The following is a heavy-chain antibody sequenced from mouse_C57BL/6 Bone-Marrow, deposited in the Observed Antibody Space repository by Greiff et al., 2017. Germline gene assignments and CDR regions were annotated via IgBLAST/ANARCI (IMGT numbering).Heavy chain of an antibody. CDR1: GYTFTSYD. J-gene: IGHJ2*01. Sequence: QVQLKESGPELVKPGASVKLSCKASGYTFTSYDINWVKQRPGQGLEWIGWIYPRDGSTKYNEKFKGKATFTVDTSSSTAYMELHSLTSEDSAVYFCARGAYDYDFDYWGQGTTLTVSS. V-gene: IGHV1-85*01. CDR2: IYPRDGST. CDR3: ARGAYDYDFDY. D-gene: IGHD2-4*01.